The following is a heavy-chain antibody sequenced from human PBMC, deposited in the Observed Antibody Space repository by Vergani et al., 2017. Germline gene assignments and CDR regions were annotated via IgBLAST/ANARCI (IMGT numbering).Heavy chain of an antibody. D-gene: IGHD3-22*01. CDR2: IGSSSSTI. CDR3: AKVLAYYYDSSGYYYFDY. V-gene: IGHV3-48*01. J-gene: IGHJ4*02. Sequence: EVQLVESGGGLVQPGGSLRLSCAASGFTLSSYSMNWVRQAPGKGLEWVASIGSSSSTIYYADSVKGRFTISRDNAKNSLYLQMNSLRAEDTAVYYCAKVLAYYYDSSGYYYFDYWGQGTLVTVSS. CDR1: GFTLSSYS.